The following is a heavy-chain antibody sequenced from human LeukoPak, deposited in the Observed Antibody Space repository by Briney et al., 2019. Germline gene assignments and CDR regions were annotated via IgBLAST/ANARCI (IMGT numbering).Heavy chain of an antibody. J-gene: IGHJ4*02. CDR1: GYTFTRYD. V-gene: IGHV1-8*01. CDR2: MNPNSGNT. CDR3: ARDLFPQTYYYDSSGYYQADY. D-gene: IGHD3-22*01. Sequence: ASVKVSCKASGYTFTRYDINWVRQATGQGVEWMGWMNPNSGNTGYAQKFQGRVTITRNTSISTAYMEESRLRSEDTAVYYCARDLFPQTYYYDSSGYYQADYWGQGTLVTVSS.